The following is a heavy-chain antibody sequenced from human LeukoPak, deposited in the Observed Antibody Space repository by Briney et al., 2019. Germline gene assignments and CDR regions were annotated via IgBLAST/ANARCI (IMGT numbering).Heavy chain of an antibody. Sequence: PGGSLRLSRAASGFTLSSSSMHWVRQAPGKGPEWVSSISTSSSYIYYADSVKGRFTISRDNPKKSLFLQMNSLRAEDTAVDYCAGGRQNSGSSSDAFDIWGQGTMVTVSS. D-gene: IGHD1-26*01. V-gene: IGHV3-21*01. CDR1: GFTLSSSS. J-gene: IGHJ3*02. CDR2: ISTSSSYI. CDR3: AGGRQNSGSSSDAFDI.